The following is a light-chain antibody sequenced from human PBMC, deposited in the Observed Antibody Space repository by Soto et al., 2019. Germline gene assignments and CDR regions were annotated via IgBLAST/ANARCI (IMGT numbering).Light chain of an antibody. CDR2: GAS. CDR3: QQYNNWPRP. CDR1: QSVSSN. Sequence: EIVMTQSPATLSVSPGERATLSCRASQSVSSNLAWYQQKPGQAPRLLIYGASTRATGIPARFSGSGSGTEGTLTLSSLQSEDFAVYYCQQYNNWPRPFGQGNKVEI. J-gene: IGKJ1*01. V-gene: IGKV3-15*01.